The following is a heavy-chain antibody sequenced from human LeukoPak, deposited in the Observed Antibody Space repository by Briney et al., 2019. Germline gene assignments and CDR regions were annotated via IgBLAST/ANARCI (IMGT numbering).Heavy chain of an antibody. CDR3: VRDYRTGSYYPET. J-gene: IGHJ5*02. V-gene: IGHV3-33*01. CDR2: IWYDGSTK. Sequence: GGSLRLSCGASGFTFSNHGIHWVRQAPGKEMEWVAVIWYDGSTKYYGDSVRGRFTISRDNSKNTMYLQMSGLRAEDTAVYYCVRDYRTGSYYPETWGQGTLVTVSS. CDR1: GFTFSNHG. D-gene: IGHD3-10*01.